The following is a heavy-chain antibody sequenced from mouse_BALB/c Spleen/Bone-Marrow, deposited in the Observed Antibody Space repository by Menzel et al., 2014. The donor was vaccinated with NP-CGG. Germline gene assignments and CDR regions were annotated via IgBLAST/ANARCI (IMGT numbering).Heavy chain of an antibody. CDR2: ISSGGSYT. V-gene: IGHV5-6-4*01. CDR3: TRDLYDGYYYYAMDY. D-gene: IGHD2-3*01. J-gene: IGHJ4*01. Sequence: EVQGVESGGGLVKPGGSLKLSCAASGFTFSSYTMSWVRQTPEKRLEWVATISSGGSYTYYPDSVKGRFTISRDNAKNTLYLRMSSLKSEDTAMYYCTRDLYDGYYYYAMDYWGQGTSVTVSS. CDR1: GFTFSSYT.